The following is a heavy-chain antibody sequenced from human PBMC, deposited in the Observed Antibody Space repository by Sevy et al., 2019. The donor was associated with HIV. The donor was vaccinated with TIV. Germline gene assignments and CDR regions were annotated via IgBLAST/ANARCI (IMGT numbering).Heavy chain of an antibody. CDR2: IFHSGSP. J-gene: IGHJ6*02. V-gene: IGHV4-31*03. Sequence: SETLSLTCTVTGGAITTGAYSWSWIRQRPGKGLEWIGYIFHSGSPYFNPTLKSRASMSVETSKAQFSLTLTSVTAADTAVYYCARHGTVNTYYGMDVWGQGTTVTVSS. CDR3: ARHGTVNTYYGMDV. D-gene: IGHD2-21*02. CDR1: GGAITTGAYS.